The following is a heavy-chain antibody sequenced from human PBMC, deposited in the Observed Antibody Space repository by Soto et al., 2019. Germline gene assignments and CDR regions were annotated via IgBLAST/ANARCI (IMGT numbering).Heavy chain of an antibody. Sequence: ASVKVSCKASGGTFSSYAISWVRQAPGQGLEWMGGIIPIFGTANYAQKFQGRVTITADESTSTAYMELSSLRSEDTAAYYCARASRDYYDSSGPPADNWFDPWGQGTLVTVSS. CDR1: GGTFSSYA. D-gene: IGHD3-22*01. CDR3: ARASRDYYDSSGPPADNWFDP. CDR2: IIPIFGTA. J-gene: IGHJ5*02. V-gene: IGHV1-69*13.